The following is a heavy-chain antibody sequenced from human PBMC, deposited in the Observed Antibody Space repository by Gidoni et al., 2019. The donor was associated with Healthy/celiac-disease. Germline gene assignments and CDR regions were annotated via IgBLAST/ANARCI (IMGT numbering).Heavy chain of an antibody. V-gene: IGHV3-73*01. CDR2: IRSKANSYAT. CDR1: GFTFSGSA. D-gene: IGHD1-20*01. J-gene: IGHJ4*02. CDR3: TTNNWDTRKGWYYFDY. Sequence: EVQLVESGGGLVQPGGSLKLSCAASGFTFSGSAMHWVRQASGKGLEWVGRIRSKANSYATAYAASVKGRFTISRDDSKNTAYLQMNSLKTEDTAVYYCTTNNWDTRKGWYYFDYWGQGTLVTVSS.